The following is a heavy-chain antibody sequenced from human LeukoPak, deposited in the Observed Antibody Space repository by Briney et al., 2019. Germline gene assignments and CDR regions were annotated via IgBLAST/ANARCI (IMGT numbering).Heavy chain of an antibody. V-gene: IGHV3-23*01. D-gene: IGHD3-10*01. CDR1: GFTFSSYG. CDR2: ISGSGGST. J-gene: IGHJ4*02. Sequence: GGSLRLSCAASGFTFSSYGMSWVRQAPGKGLEWVSAISGSGGSTYYADSVKGRFTISRDNSKNTLYLQMNSLRAEDTAVYYCARGQAVRGITFDYWGQGTLVTVSS. CDR3: ARGQAVRGITFDY.